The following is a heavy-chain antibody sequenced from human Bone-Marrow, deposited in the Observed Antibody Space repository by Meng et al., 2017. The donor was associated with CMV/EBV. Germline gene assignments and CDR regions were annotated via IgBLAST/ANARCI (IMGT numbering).Heavy chain of an antibody. V-gene: IGHV1-2*02. J-gene: IGHJ4*02. CDR1: GYTFTSYA. CDR3: ARVNVERWLSFDY. Sequence: ASVKVSCKASGYTFTSYAMHWVRQAPGQRLEWMGWINPNSGGTNYAQKFQGRVTMTRDTSISTAYMELSRLRSDDTAVYYCARVNVERWLSFDYWGQGTLVTVSS. CDR2: INPNSGGT. D-gene: IGHD5-24*01.